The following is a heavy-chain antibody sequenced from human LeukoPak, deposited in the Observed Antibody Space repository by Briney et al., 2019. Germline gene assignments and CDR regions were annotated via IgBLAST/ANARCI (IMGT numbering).Heavy chain of an antibody. J-gene: IGHJ3*02. CDR3: ASPRVGATAFDI. CDR2: INPGDSDT. Sequence: GESLKISCKGSGYSFTTYWIGWVRQMPGKGLEYMGIINPGDSDTRYSPSFQGQVTISVDKSISTAYLQWSSLKASDTALYYCASPRVGATAFDIWGQGTMVTVSS. CDR1: GYSFTTYW. V-gene: IGHV5-51*01. D-gene: IGHD1-26*01.